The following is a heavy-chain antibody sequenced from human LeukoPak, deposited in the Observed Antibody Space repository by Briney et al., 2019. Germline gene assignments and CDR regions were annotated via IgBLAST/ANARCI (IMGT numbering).Heavy chain of an antibody. CDR3: AKGYYFDILSGYSSLDS. D-gene: IGHD3-9*01. Sequence: GGSLRLSCATSGFTFSSYGMHWVRQAPGKGLEWVAFIRYDGSDKYYADSVKGRFTISRDDSKNTLYLQMNSLRAEDTATYYCAKGYYFDILSGYSSLDSWGQGTLVTVSS. J-gene: IGHJ4*02. CDR1: GFTFSSYG. CDR2: IRYDGSDK. V-gene: IGHV3-30*02.